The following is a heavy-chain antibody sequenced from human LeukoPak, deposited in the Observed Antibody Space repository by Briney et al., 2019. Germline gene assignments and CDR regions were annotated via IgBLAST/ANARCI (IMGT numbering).Heavy chain of an antibody. J-gene: IGHJ4*02. CDR1: GGSISSYY. CDR3: AREMYDSGGYRVSYFDY. Sequence: SETLSLTCTVSGGSISSYYWSWIRQPAGKGLEWIGRIYTSGSTNYNPSLKSRVTMSVDTSKNQFSLKLSSVTAADTAVYYCAREMYDSGGYRVSYFDYWGQGILVTVSS. CDR2: IYTSGST. V-gene: IGHV4-4*07. D-gene: IGHD3-22*01.